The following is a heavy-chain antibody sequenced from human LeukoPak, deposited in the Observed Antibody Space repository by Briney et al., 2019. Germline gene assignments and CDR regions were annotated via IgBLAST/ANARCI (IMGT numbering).Heavy chain of an antibody. CDR2: IYTSGST. CDR1: GGSISSYY. J-gene: IGHJ3*02. Sequence: SETLSLTCTVSGGSISSYYWSWIRQPAGKGLEWIGRIYTSGSTNYNPSLKSRVTMSVDTSKNQFSLKLSSVTAAGTAVYYCASGVVDCSSTSCYTGGGAFDIWGQGTMVTVSS. D-gene: IGHD2-2*02. CDR3: ASGVVDCSSTSCYTGGGAFDI. V-gene: IGHV4-4*07.